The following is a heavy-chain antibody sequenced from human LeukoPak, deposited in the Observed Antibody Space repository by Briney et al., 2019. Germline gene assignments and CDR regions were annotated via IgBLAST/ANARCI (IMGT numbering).Heavy chain of an antibody. D-gene: IGHD3-10*01. J-gene: IGHJ5*02. Sequence: PSETLSLTCTVSGGSVSSGSYYWSWIRQPPGKGLEWIGYIYYSGSTNYNPSLKSRVTISVDTSKNQFSLKLSPVTAADTAVYYCARGAGTYPNWFDPWGQGTLVTVSS. CDR1: GGSVSSGSYY. CDR2: IYYSGST. CDR3: ARGAGTYPNWFDP. V-gene: IGHV4-61*01.